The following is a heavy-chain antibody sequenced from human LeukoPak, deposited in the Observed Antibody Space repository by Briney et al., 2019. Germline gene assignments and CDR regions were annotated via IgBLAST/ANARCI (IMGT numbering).Heavy chain of an antibody. CDR2: FSSSSNTI. D-gene: IGHD4-17*01. J-gene: IGHJ2*01. CDR1: GLTFCSYR. Sequence: PGGSLRLSCAASGLTFCSYRMNWVREAPGKGLEWVSYFSSSSNTIYYADFVEGRLTISRDNDKNTLYLQMNSLRAEDTAEYYCARDARGDYGDYFSFGPKHWYFDLWGRGTLVTVSS. V-gene: IGHV3-48*01. CDR3: ARDARGDYGDYFSFGPKHWYFDL.